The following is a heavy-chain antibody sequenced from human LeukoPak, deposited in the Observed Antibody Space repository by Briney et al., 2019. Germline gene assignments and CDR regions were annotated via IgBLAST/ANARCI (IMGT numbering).Heavy chain of an antibody. D-gene: IGHD3-22*01. V-gene: IGHV1-46*01. Sequence: ASVKVSCKASGYTFTSYYMHWVRHAPGQGLEWMGIINPSGGSTSYAQKFQGRVTMTRDTSTSTVYMELSSLRSEDTAVYYCARDGDSSGYYSGGSDYWGQGTLVTVSS. CDR1: GYTFTSYY. CDR3: ARDGDSSGYYSGGSDY. J-gene: IGHJ4*02. CDR2: INPSGGST.